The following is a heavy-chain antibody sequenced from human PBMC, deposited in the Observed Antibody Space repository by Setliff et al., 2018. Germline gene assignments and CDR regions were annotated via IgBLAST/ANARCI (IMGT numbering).Heavy chain of an antibody. D-gene: IGHD7-27*01. CDR3: ARQFSGDPFDY. J-gene: IGHJ4*02. CDR1: GYSFTTYW. V-gene: IGHV5-51*01. CDR2: IYPGDSDA. Sequence: PGESLKISCQGSGYSFTTYWIGWVRQMPGKGLEWMGIIYPGDSDARYSPSFQGQVTITADKAITTAYLQWSSLKASDTALYYCARQFSGDPFDYWGQGTLVTVSS.